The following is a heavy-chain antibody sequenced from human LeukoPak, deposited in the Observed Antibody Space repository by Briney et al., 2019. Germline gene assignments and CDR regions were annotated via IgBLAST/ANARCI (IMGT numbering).Heavy chain of an antibody. CDR2: ISSSSSYI. Sequence: GGSLRLSCAASGFTFSSYSMNWVRQAPGKGLEWVSSISSSSSYIYYADSVKGRSTISRDNAKNSLYLQMNSLRAEDTAVYYCARDPDYGGNRGYWGQGTLVTVSS. CDR1: GFTFSSYS. J-gene: IGHJ4*02. V-gene: IGHV3-21*01. CDR3: ARDPDYGGNRGY. D-gene: IGHD4-23*01.